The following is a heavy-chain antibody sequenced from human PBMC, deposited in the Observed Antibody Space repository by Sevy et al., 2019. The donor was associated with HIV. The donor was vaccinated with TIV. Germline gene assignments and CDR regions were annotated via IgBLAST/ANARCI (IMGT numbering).Heavy chain of an antibody. CDR3: ARGQARGVSIGFDY. D-gene: IGHD3-10*01. CDR2: IFYSGGT. J-gene: IGHJ4*02. CDR1: GGSISSGDYY. Sequence: SETLSLTCTVSGGSISSGDYYWSWIRQPDPPGKGLEWIGYIFYSGGTYYNPSLTSRVTISADTSKNQFSLKLSSVTAADTAVYFCARGQARGVSIGFDYWGQGTLVTVSS. V-gene: IGHV4-30-4*01.